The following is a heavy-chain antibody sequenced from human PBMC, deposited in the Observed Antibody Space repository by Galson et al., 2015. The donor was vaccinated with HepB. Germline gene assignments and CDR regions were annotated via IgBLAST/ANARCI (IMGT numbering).Heavy chain of an antibody. CDR2: INPNSGGT. V-gene: IGHV1-2*02. J-gene: IGHJ4*02. CDR1: GYTFTGYY. D-gene: IGHD3-10*01. Sequence: SVKVSCKASGYTFTGYYMHWVRQAPGQGLEWMGWINPNSGGTNYAQKFQGRVTMTRDTSISTAYMELSRLRSDDTAVYYCASPSSGSYYADFDYWGQGTLVTVSS. CDR3: ASPSSGSYYADFDY.